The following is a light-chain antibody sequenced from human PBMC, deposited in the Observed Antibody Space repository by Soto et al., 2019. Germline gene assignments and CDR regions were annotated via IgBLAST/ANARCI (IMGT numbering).Light chain of an antibody. CDR3: QQYGSSPLYT. CDR1: QSVSSSY. J-gene: IGKJ2*01. V-gene: IGKV3-20*01. Sequence: EIVLTQSPGTLSLSPGERATLSCRASQSVSSSYLAWYQQKPGQAPRLLISGASSRATGIPDRFSGSGSGTDFTLTISRLEPEDSAVYYCQQYGSSPLYTFAQGTKLEIK. CDR2: GAS.